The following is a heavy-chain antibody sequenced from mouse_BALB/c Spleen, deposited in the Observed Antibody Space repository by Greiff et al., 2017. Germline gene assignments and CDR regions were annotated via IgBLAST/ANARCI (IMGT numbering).Heavy chain of an antibody. CDR3: TREATANYFDY. CDR1: GFTFSSYT. Sequence: EVMLVESGGGLVKPGGSLKLSCAASGFTFSSYTMSWVRQTPEKRLEWVATISSGGSYTYYPDSVKGRFTISRDNAKNTLYLQMSSLKSEDTAMYYCTREATANYFDYWGQGTTLTVSS. D-gene: IGHD1-2*01. J-gene: IGHJ2*01. CDR2: ISSGGSYT. V-gene: IGHV5-6-4*01.